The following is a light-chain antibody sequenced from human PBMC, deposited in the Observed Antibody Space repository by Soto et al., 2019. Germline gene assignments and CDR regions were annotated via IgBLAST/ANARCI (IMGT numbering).Light chain of an antibody. CDR1: SSDVGSHNF. V-gene: IGLV2-14*03. J-gene: IGLJ2*01. CDR3: SSYTNSRTLV. Sequence: QSALTQSASVSGSPGQSITISCTGTSSDVGSHNFVSWYQQHPGKAPKLLIYDVSNRPSGVSNRFSGSKSGNTASLTISGLQAEDEADYYCSSYTNSRTLVFGGGTKLTVL. CDR2: DVS.